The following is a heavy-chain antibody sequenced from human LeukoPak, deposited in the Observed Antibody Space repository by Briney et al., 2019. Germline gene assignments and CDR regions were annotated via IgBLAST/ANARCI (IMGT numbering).Heavy chain of an antibody. CDR2: IYSGGST. V-gene: IGHV3-53*04. D-gene: IGHD6-19*01. CDR1: GFTVSSNY. J-gene: IGHJ6*02. Sequence: GGSLRLSCAASGFTVSSNYMSWVRQAPGKGLEWVSVIYSGGSTYYADSVKGRFTISRHNSKNTLYLQMNSLRAEDTAVYYCARASSGYYYYGMDVWGQGTTVTVSS. CDR3: ARASSGYYYYGMDV.